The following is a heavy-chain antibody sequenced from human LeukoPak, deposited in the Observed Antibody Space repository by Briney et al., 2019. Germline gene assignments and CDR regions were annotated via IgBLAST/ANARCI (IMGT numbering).Heavy chain of an antibody. D-gene: IGHD3-3*01. CDR2: IIPIFGTA. V-gene: IGHV1-69*13. CDR3: ARVEGRNYYYYYMDV. CDR1: GGTFSSYA. Sequence: ASVKVSCKASGGTFSSYAISWVRQAPGQGLEWMGGIIPIFGTANYAQKFQGRVTITADESTSTAYMELSSLRSEDTAVYYCARVEGRNYYYYYMDVWGKGTTVTVSS. J-gene: IGHJ6*03.